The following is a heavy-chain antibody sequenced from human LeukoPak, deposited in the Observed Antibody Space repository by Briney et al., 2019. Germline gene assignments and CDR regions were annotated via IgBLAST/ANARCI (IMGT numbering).Heavy chain of an antibody. J-gene: IGHJ6*03. CDR3: ARRTYYNFWSGYPTSYYYYYYMDV. CDR2: ISGSGGSI. CDR1: GFTFSDYY. D-gene: IGHD3-3*01. Sequence: GGSLRLSCTASGFTFSDYYMNWFRRAPGGGLEGISLISGSGGSIYYAASVKGRFTISRDNVKNSLYLQMNSLRAGDTAVYYCARRTYYNFWSGYPTSYYYYYYMDVWGKGTTVTVSS. V-gene: IGHV3-11*01.